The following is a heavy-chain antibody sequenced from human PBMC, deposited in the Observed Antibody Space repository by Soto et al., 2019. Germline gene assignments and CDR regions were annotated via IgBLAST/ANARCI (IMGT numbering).Heavy chain of an antibody. V-gene: IGHV1-69*13. CDR1: GGAISGDA. D-gene: IGHD4-17*01. CDR2: IIPIFGTA. CDR3: ARGPGYSDYGPDDY. Sequence: GFSVKGDCKGSGGAISGDAVCWLRQHHGQGLEWMGGIIPIFGTANYAQKFQGRVTITADESTSTAYMELSSLRSEDTAVYYSARGPGYSDYGPDDYWAQATLVTVYS. J-gene: IGHJ4*02.